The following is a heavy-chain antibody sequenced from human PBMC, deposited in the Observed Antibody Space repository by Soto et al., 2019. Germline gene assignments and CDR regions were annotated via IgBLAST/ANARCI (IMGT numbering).Heavy chain of an antibody. CDR1: GGSINSYW. V-gene: IGHV4-4*07. CDR2: VYSSGTT. CDR3: ARYARAGAFAFF. J-gene: IGHJ6*01. D-gene: IGHD2-2*01. Sequence: PSETLSLTCSVSGGSINSYWWSWIRQPAGKGLEWIGRVYSSGTTDYNPPLNSRATMSVETSKNQFSLKLTSVTAADTAVYYCARYARAGAFAFFWGQGTTVIVSS.